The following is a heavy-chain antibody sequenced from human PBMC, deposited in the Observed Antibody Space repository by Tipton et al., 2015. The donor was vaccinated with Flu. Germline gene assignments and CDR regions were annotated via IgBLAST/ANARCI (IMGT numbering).Heavy chain of an antibody. Sequence: TLSLTCTVSGGSISSYYWSWIRQPPGKGLEWIGYIYYSGSTNYNPSLKSRVTISVDTSKNQFSLKLGSVTAADTTVYYCARRYYDSSGPLDYWGQGTLVTVSS. V-gene: IGHV4-59*01. J-gene: IGHJ4*02. CDR1: GGSISSYY. D-gene: IGHD3-22*01. CDR3: ARRYYDSSGPLDY. CDR2: IYYSGST.